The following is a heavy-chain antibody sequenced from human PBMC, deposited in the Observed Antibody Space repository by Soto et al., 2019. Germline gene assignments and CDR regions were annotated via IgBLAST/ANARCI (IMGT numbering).Heavy chain of an antibody. D-gene: IGHD1-7*01. V-gene: IGHV3-48*03. CDR1: GFTFSSYE. CDR3: ARGELELPFDY. J-gene: IGHJ4*02. Sequence: GGSLRLSCAASGFTFSSYEMNWVRQAPGKGLEWVSYISSSGSTIYYADSVKGRFTISRDNAKNSLYLKMNSLRAEDTAVYYCARGELELPFDYWGQGTLVTVSS. CDR2: ISSSGSTI.